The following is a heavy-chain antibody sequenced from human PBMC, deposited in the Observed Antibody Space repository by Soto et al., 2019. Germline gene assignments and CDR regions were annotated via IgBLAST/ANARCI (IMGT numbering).Heavy chain of an antibody. V-gene: IGHV4-39*01. CDR3: ARLWFGQRPPDY. D-gene: IGHD3-10*01. Sequence: SETLSLTCTVSGDSIISSTYYWGWIRQPPGKGLEWIGSIYHSGNTYYNPSLKSRVTISVDTSKNQFSLNLYSMTAADTAVYYCARLWFGQRPPDYWGQGILVTVSS. CDR2: IYHSGNT. J-gene: IGHJ4*02. CDR1: GDSIISSTYY.